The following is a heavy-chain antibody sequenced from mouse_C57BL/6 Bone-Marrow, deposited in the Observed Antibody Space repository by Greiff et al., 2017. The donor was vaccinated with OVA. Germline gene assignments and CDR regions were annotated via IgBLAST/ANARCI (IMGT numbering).Heavy chain of an antibody. J-gene: IGHJ4*01. CDR1: GFTFSDYY. CDR3: ARVYDGYYPYAMDY. Sequence: EVMLVESEGGLVQPGSSMKLSCTASGFTFSDYYMAWVRQVPEKGLEWVANINYDGSSTYYLDSLKSRFIISRDNAKNILYLQMSSLKSEDTATYYCARVYDGYYPYAMDYWGQGTSVTVSS. D-gene: IGHD2-3*01. CDR2: INYDGSST. V-gene: IGHV5-16*01.